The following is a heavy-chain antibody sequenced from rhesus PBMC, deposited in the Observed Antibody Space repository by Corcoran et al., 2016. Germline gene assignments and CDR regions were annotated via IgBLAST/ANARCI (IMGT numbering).Heavy chain of an antibody. CDR2: RYGGSGTT. CDR3: ARGLPSCNNVDNSLDV. V-gene: IGHV4-143*01. Sequence: QVQLQESGPGLVKPSETLSLTCAVYGGSISDYYYWSWIRQPPGKGLEWIGQRYGGSGTTSYAPSLTSRFPVSKYTANNQFSLKLSSVTAADTAVYYWARGLPSCNNVDNSLDVWGRGVLVSVSS. CDR1: GGSISDYYY. J-gene: IGHJ5-2*02. D-gene: IGHD1-20*01.